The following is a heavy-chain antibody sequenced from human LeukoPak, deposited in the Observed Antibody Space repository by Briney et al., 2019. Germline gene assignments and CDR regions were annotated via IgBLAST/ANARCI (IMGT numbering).Heavy chain of an antibody. CDR1: GGTFSSYA. Sequence: SVKVSCKASGGTFSSYAISWVRQAPGQGLEWMGGIIPIFGTANYAQKFQGRVTITADESTSTACMELSSLRSEDTAVYYCARGVAARLQSDAFDIWGQGTMVTVSS. CDR2: IIPIFGTA. V-gene: IGHV1-69*01. CDR3: ARGVAARLQSDAFDI. J-gene: IGHJ3*02. D-gene: IGHD6-6*01.